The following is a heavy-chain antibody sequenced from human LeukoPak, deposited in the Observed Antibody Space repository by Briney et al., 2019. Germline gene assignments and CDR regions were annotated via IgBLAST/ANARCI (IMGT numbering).Heavy chain of an antibody. Sequence: GGSLRLSCAASGFTFSSYSMNWVRQAPGKGLEWVSSISSSSSYIYYADSVKGRFTISRDNAKNSLYLQMNSLRAEDTAVYYCARGYYYGSGTHPYGMDVWGQGTTVTVSS. CDR2: ISSSSSYI. D-gene: IGHD3-10*01. CDR3: ARGYYYGSGTHPYGMDV. J-gene: IGHJ6*02. V-gene: IGHV3-21*01. CDR1: GFTFSSYS.